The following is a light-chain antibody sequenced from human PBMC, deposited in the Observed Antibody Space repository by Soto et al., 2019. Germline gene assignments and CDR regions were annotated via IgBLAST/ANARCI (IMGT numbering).Light chain of an antibody. V-gene: IGLV2-14*01. CDR3: TSYTSSSPYV. CDR1: SSDVGDYNY. CDR2: EVS. J-gene: IGLJ1*01. Sequence: QSALTQPASVSGSPGQSITISCTVTSSDVGDYNYVSWYQHPPGKAPKLMLYEVSIRPSGVSNRFSGSKSGNTASLTISGLQAEDEADYYCTSYTSSSPYVFGTGTKLTVL.